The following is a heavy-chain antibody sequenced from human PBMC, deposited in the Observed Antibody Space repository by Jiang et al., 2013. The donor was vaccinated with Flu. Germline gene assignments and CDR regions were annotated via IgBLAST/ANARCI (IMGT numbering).Heavy chain of an antibody. D-gene: IGHD5-18*01. CDR1: GGTLTSYA. Sequence: SGAEVKKPGSSVKVSCKDSGGTLTSYAIFWVRQAPGQGLEWMGRVIPIFGTSSYAQKLQGRVTITADRSTSTAYMELTSLTSEDTAVYYCARGVGGYGDYADYWGQGTLVTVSS. V-gene: IGHV1-69*06. J-gene: IGHJ4*02. CDR2: VIPIFGTS. CDR3: ARGVGGYGDYADY.